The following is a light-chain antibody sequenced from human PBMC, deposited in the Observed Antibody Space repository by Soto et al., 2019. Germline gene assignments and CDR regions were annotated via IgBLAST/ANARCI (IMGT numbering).Light chain of an antibody. CDR1: QSICRW. CDR3: QQYDTYPWT. J-gene: IGKJ1*01. CDR2: DAS. V-gene: IGKV1-5*01. Sequence: DIQMTQSPSTLSASVGDRVTITCRASQSICRWLAWYQQKPGNAPKLLIYDASSLESGVPSRFSGSGSGTEFTLTISSLQPDDFATYYCQQYDTYPWTCGQGTKV.